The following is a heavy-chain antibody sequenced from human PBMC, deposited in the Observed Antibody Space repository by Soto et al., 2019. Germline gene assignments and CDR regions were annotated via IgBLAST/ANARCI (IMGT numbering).Heavy chain of an antibody. CDR3: VRENYYYGMDV. V-gene: IGHV3-66*01. CDR1: GFDASVNF. J-gene: IGHJ6*02. CDR2: INNAGST. Sequence: EVQLVESGGTLVQPGGSLKLSCAASGFDASVNFMTWVRQAPGKGLEWVTAINNAGSTFYADSVKGRFSISRDDSKNTLYLQMNSMRVEDTAMYYCVRENYYYGMDVWGQGTAVTVSS.